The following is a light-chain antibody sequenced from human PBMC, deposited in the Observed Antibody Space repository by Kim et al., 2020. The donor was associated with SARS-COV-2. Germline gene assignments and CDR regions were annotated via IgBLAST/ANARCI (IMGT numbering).Light chain of an antibody. CDR2: GAS. J-gene: IGKJ2*02. CDR1: QSVSSN. CDR3: QQYNNWPPST. Sequence: VSPGDRATLSCRASQSVSSNLAWYQQKPGQAPGLLIYGASTRATGIPARFSGSGSGTEFTLTISSLQSEDFAVYYCQQYNNWPPSTFGQGTKLEI. V-gene: IGKV3-15*01.